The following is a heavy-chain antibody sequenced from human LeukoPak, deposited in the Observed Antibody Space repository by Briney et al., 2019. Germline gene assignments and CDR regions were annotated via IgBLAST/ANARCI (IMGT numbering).Heavy chain of an antibody. CDR1: GFMFSSYS. D-gene: IGHD3-10*01. V-gene: IGHV3-48*02. CDR2: ISSRSSSM. Sequence: RPGGSLRLSCAASGFMFSSYSINWVRQAPGKGLEWLSYISSRSSSMYYADSVKGRFTISRDNAKNSLYLQMNSLRDEDTAVYYCARGAAGSGTYYGGFDYWGQGILVTVSS. J-gene: IGHJ4*02. CDR3: ARGAAGSGTYYGGFDY.